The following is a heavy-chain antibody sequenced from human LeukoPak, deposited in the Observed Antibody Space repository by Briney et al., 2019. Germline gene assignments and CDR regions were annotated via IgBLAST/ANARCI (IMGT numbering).Heavy chain of an antibody. CDR2: IYTSGST. J-gene: IGHJ3*02. CDR1: GGSISSYY. D-gene: IGHD1-26*01. Sequence: SETLSLTCTVSGGSISSYYWSWIRQPAGKGLEWIGRIYTSGSTNYNPSLRSRVTMSVDTSKNQFSLKLSSVTAADTAVYYCARFVVGATTDAFDIWGQGTMVTVSS. V-gene: IGHV4-4*07. CDR3: ARFVVGATTDAFDI.